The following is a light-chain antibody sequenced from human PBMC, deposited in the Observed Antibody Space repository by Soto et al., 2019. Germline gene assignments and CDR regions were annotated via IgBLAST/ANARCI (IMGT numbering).Light chain of an antibody. CDR1: SIDVGNFDL. CDR2: QVS. V-gene: IGLV2-18*01. Sequence: QSALTQPASVSVSPGQSVTISCTGASIDVGNFDLVSWYQQPPGTAPKLLIYQVSNRPSGVPDRFSGSQSGNTASLTISGLQAKDEADYYCSLKTSSVTWVFGGGTKVTVL. J-gene: IGLJ3*02. CDR3: SLKTSSVTWV.